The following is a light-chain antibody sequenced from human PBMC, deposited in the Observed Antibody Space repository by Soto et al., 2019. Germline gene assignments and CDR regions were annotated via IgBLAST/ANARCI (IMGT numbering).Light chain of an antibody. J-gene: IGKJ1*01. CDR2: DAS. CDR1: QSISHW. Sequence: DIQMTQAPSTLSASIGDRVIITCRASQSISHWLAWYQQKPGKAPKLLISDASILESGVPSRFSGSTSGTEFTLTISSLQPYDFATYYCQQYHTYRTFGQGTKVEIK. CDR3: QQYHTYRT. V-gene: IGKV1-5*01.